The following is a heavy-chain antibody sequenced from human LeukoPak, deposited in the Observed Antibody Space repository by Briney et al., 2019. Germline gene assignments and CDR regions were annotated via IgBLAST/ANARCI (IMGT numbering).Heavy chain of an antibody. D-gene: IGHD5-12*01. Sequence: HSGGSLRLSCAASGFTFDDYAMHWVRQAPGKGLEWVSGISWNSGSIGYADSVKGRFTISRDNAKNSLYLQMNSLRAEDTALYYCAVGYSGPEGSENIGYFQHWGQGTLVTVSS. V-gene: IGHV3-9*01. J-gene: IGHJ1*01. CDR2: ISWNSGSI. CDR3: AVGYSGPEGSENIGYFQH. CDR1: GFTFDDYA.